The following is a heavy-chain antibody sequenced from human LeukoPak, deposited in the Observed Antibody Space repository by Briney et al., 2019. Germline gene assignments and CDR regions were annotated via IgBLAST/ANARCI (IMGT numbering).Heavy chain of an antibody. Sequence: PSETLSLTCAVYGGSFSGYYWSWIRQPPGKGLEWIGEINHSGSTNYNPPLKSRVTISVDTSKNQFSLKLSSVTAADTAVYYCARGRRFDYWGQGTLVTVSS. CDR1: GGSFSGYY. CDR3: ARGRRFDY. V-gene: IGHV4-34*01. CDR2: INHSGST. J-gene: IGHJ4*02.